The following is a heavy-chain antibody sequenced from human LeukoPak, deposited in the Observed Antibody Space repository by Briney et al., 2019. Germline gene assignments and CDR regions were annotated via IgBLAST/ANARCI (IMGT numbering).Heavy chain of an antibody. CDR1: GYTFTSYY. Sequence: SVNVSCMASGYTFTSYYMHGVRQAPGQGLDWMGRMNPSGGSTCYAQKFQGRVTMTRDRSTSTVYMELSSLSAGDTAGCYFAREGVTQRMGANYFASRGQG. CDR2: MNPSGGST. J-gene: IGHJ4*02. D-gene: IGHD4/OR15-4a*01. V-gene: IGHV1-46*01. CDR3: AREGVTQRMGANYFAS.